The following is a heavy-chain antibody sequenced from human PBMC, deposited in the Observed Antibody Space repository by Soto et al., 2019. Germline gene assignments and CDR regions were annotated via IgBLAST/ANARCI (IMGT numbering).Heavy chain of an antibody. CDR3: ARDAAVPGESDRFDY. Sequence: KPSETLSLTCAAYGGSFSGYFWSWSRQPPGKGLEWIGEINHSGSTNYNPSLKSRVTISVDTSKNQFSLKLTSLTAADTAIYYCARDAAVPGESDRFDYWGQGTLVTVSS. V-gene: IGHV4-34*01. CDR1: GGSFSGYF. CDR2: INHSGST. D-gene: IGHD6-19*01. J-gene: IGHJ4*02.